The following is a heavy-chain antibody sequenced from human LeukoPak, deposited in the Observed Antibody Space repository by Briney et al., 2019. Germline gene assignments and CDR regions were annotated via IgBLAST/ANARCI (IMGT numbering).Heavy chain of an antibody. CDR3: ARGFYDSSGYSNCFDP. V-gene: IGHV4-59*01. CDR2: IYYTGTT. CDR1: GDSISSSY. D-gene: IGHD3-22*01. Sequence: SETLSLTCTVSGDSISSSYRSWIRQPPGKTLEWIGYIYYTGTTNYNPSLKSRVTMSIDTSKNQFSLNLNSVTAADTAVYYCARGFYDSSGYSNCFDPWGQGTLVTVSS. J-gene: IGHJ5*02.